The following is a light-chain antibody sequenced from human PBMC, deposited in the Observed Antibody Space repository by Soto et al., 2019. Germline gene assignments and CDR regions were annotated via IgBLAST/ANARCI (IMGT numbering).Light chain of an antibody. CDR3: HQYASSPQT. Sequence: EIVLTQSPGTLSLSPGERVTLSCRASQSVGNNYLGWYQQKPGQAPRLLIFNASRRPTGISDRFSGSGSGTDFTLTISRLEPEDFAVYYCHQYASSPQTFGQGTRLEIK. CDR2: NAS. CDR1: QSVGNNY. V-gene: IGKV3-20*01. J-gene: IGKJ5*01.